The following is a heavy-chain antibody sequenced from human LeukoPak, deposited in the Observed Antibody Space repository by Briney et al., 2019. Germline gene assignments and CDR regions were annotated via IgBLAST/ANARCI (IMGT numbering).Heavy chain of an antibody. V-gene: IGHV3-11*04. D-gene: IGHD6-19*01. CDR1: GFIFSDYY. CDR2: ITTNGAST. J-gene: IGHJ4*02. CDR3: ARDLSASSGFDY. Sequence: GGSLRLSCAASGFIFSDYYMTWIRQAPGKGLEWISYITTNGASTYYAGSVKGRFTISRDNAQNSLFLQMNSLRAEDTAVYYCARDLSASSGFDYWGQGTLVTVSS.